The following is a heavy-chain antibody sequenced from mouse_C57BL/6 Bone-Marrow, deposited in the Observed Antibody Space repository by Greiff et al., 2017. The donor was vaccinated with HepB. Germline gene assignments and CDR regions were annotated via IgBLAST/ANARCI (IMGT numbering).Heavy chain of an antibody. Sequence: QVQLQHPGAELVRPGTSVKLSCKASGYTFTSYWMHWVKQRPGQGLEWIGVIDPSDSYTNYNQKFKGKATLTVDTSSSTAYMQLSSLTSEDSAVYYCARTGRGGAWFAYWGQGTLVTVSA. CDR2: IDPSDSYT. CDR3: ARTGRGGAWFAY. CDR1: GYTFTSYW. D-gene: IGHD4-1*01. V-gene: IGHV1-59*01. J-gene: IGHJ3*01.